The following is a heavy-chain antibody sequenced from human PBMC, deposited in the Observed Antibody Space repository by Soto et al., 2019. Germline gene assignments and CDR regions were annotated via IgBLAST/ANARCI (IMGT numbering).Heavy chain of an antibody. J-gene: IGHJ4*02. V-gene: IGHV3-23*01. CDR2: ISGSGGST. CDR1: GFTFSSYA. Sequence: EVQLLESGGGLVQPGGSLRLSCAASGFTFSSYAMSWVRQAPGKGLEWVSAISGSGGSTYYADSVKGRFTISRDNSKNTLYLQMNSLRAEDTAVYYCAKDGRPFRGGDCYSDYWGQGTLVTVSS. D-gene: IGHD2-21*02. CDR3: AKDGRPFRGGDCYSDY.